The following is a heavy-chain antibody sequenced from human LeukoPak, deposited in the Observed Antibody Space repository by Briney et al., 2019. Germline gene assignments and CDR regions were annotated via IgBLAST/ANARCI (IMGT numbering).Heavy chain of an antibody. CDR2: INPNSGGT. Sequence: ASVKVSCKASGYTFTGYYMHWVRQDPGQGLEWMGWINPNSGGTNYAQKFQGRVTMTRDTSISTAYMELSRLRSDDTAVYYYARATMVRGFYYYYGMDVWGQGTTVTVSS. CDR1: GYTFTGYY. J-gene: IGHJ6*02. CDR3: ARATMVRGFYYYYGMDV. D-gene: IGHD3-10*01. V-gene: IGHV1-2*02.